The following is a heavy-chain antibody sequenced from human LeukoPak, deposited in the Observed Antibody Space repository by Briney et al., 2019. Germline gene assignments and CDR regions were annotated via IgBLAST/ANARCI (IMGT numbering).Heavy chain of an antibody. V-gene: IGHV5-51*01. CDR1: GYSFTSYW. Sequence: GESLKISCKGSGYSFTSYWIGWVRQMPGKGLEWMGIIYPGDSDTRYSPSFQGQVTISADKSISTAYLQWSSLKASDTAMYYCAGRRILTGYYYYFDYWGQGTLGTVSS. D-gene: IGHD3-9*01. CDR3: AGRRILTGYYYYFDY. J-gene: IGHJ4*02. CDR2: IYPGDSDT.